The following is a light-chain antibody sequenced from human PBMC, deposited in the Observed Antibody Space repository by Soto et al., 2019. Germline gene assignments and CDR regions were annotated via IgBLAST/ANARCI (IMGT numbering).Light chain of an antibody. CDR1: QSISSW. CDR2: AAS. Sequence: DIQMTQSPSTLSASVGDRVTITCRASQSISSWLAWYQQKPGKAPKLLIYAASSRATGIPDRFSGSGSGTYFTLSISRLEPEDFAVYYCQQYGSSPYTFGQGTKLEIK. J-gene: IGKJ2*01. CDR3: QQYGSSPYT. V-gene: IGKV1-5*01.